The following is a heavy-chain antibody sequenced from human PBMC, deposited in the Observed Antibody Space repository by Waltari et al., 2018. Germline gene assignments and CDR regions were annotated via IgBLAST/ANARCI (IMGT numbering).Heavy chain of an antibody. Sequence: QVQLQESGPGLVKPSETLSLICSVSGDSITNYYWSWVRQPPGKGLEWIGYIAYSGSTRYNPSLKSRATISVYTSKKQFSLRLGSVTAADTAIYYCARSYDFWSGYPLHYWGQGTLVTVSS. V-gene: IGHV4-59*01. CDR3: ARSYDFWSGYPLHY. D-gene: IGHD3-3*01. J-gene: IGHJ4*02. CDR2: IAYSGST. CDR1: GDSITNYY.